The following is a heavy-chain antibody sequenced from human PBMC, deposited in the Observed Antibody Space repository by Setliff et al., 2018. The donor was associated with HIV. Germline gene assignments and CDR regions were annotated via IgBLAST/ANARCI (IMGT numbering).Heavy chain of an antibody. Sequence: PGGSLRLSCVASKITFKTYSMSWVRQAPGKGLEWVSYISGSDGTVFYADSVRGRFIISRDDAKNSLYLQMNSLRAEDTAVYYCARGYPHYCSGGICVPRFYYFDYWGQGTLVTVSS. CDR2: ISGSDGTV. J-gene: IGHJ4*02. CDR1: KITFKTYS. CDR3: ARGYPHYCSGGICVPRFYYFDY. D-gene: IGHD2-15*01. V-gene: IGHV3-48*04.